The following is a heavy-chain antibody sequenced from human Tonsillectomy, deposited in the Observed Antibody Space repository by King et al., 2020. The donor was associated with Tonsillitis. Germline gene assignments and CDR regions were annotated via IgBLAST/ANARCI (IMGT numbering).Heavy chain of an antibody. CDR2: IDPSDSYT. D-gene: IGHD3-22*01. CDR3: ARHSITKIIVDPFDY. V-gene: IGHV5-10-1*03. CDR1: GYSFTGYW. J-gene: IGHJ4*02. Sequence: VQLVESGAEVKKPGESLSISCKGSGYSFTGYWITWVRQMPGKGLEWMGRIDPSDSYTNYSPSFQGHVTMSADKSISTAYLQWSSLKASDTAMYYCARHSITKIIVDPFDYWGQGTLVTVSS.